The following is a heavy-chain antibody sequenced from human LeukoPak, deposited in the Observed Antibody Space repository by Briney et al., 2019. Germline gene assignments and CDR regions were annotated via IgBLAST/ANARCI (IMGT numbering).Heavy chain of an antibody. CDR2: ISGDGGST. D-gene: IGHD3-22*01. J-gene: IGHJ5*02. CDR3: AKDISPHYYDSSGYSNWFDP. V-gene: IGHV3-43*02. Sequence: GGSLRLSXAASGFTFDDYAMHWVRQAPGKGLEWVSLISGDGGSTYYADSVKGRFTISRDNSKNSLYLQMNSLRTEDTALYYCAKDISPHYYDSSGYSNWFDPWGQGTLVTVSS. CDR1: GFTFDDYA.